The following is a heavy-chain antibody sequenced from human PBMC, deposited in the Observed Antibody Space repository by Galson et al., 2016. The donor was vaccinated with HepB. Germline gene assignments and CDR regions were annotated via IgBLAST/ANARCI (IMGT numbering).Heavy chain of an antibody. CDR1: GGSFASYT. CDR3: ARVEYGPDYSDH. D-gene: IGHD2-21*01. CDR2: IIPIRETT. Sequence: SVKVSCKASGGSFASYTINWVRQAPGQGLEWLGRIIPIRETTNYSQKFLGRVTISADKSTNTAYLELSSLTSEDTGVYYCARVEYGPDYSDHWGQGTHVTVSS. J-gene: IGHJ4*02. V-gene: IGHV1-69*08.